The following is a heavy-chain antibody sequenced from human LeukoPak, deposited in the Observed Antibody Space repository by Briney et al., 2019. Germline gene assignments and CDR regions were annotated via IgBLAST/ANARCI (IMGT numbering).Heavy chain of an antibody. D-gene: IGHD2-15*01. Sequence: PGRSLRLSCAASGFPFSSYGMHWVRQAPGKGLEWVSYFSSSGSTIYYADSVKGRFTISRDNAKNSLYLQMNSLRAEDTAVYYCARDCGGGSCYGPYDAFDIWGQGTMVTVSS. CDR1: GFPFSSYG. V-gene: IGHV3-48*04. CDR3: ARDCGGGSCYGPYDAFDI. J-gene: IGHJ3*02. CDR2: FSSSGSTI.